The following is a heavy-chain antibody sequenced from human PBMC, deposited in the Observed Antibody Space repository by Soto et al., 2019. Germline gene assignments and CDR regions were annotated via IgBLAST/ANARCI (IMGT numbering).Heavy chain of an antibody. CDR2: ISGSGGST. D-gene: IGHD3-3*01. CDR1: GFTFSSYA. CDR3: AKNRVGREDDFWSGYYPII. J-gene: IGHJ3*02. V-gene: IGHV3-23*01. Sequence: GGSLRLSCAASGFTFSSYAMSWVRQAPGKGLEWVSAISGSGGSTYYADSVKGRFTISRDNSKNTLYLQMNSLRAEDTAVYYCAKNRVGREDDFWSGYYPIIWGQGTMVTVSS.